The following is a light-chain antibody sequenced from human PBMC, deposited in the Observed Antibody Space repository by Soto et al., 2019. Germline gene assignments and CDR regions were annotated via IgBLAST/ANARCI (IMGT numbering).Light chain of an antibody. CDR3: QTWGTGSWV. J-gene: IGLJ3*02. V-gene: IGLV4-69*01. Sequence: QLVLTQSPSASASLGASVKLTCTLSSGHSSYAIAWHQQKPKKGPRYLMKLNSDGSHTKGDGIPDRFSGSSSGAERYLTISSLQSDDEADYSWQTWGTGSWVFGGGTKLTVL. CDR2: LNSDGSH. CDR1: SGHSSYA.